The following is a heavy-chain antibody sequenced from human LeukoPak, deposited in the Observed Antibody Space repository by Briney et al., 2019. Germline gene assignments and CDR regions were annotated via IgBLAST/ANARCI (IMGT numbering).Heavy chain of an antibody. CDR2: INPSGNST. D-gene: IGHD3-10*01. Sequence: GASVKVSCKASGYTFTNYYMHWVRQAPGQGLEWMGIINPSGNSTSYAQKFQGRVTMTWDTSTSTVYMEASSLRFEDTAVYYCAPSAFDYWGQGTLVTVSP. CDR1: GYTFTNYY. V-gene: IGHV1-46*01. J-gene: IGHJ4*02. CDR3: APSAFDY.